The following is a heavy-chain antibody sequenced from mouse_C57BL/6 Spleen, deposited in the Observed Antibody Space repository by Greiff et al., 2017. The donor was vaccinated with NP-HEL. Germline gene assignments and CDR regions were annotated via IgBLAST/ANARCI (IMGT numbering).Heavy chain of an antibody. V-gene: IGHV1-55*01. Sequence: QVQLQQPGAELVKPGASVKMSCKASGYTFTSYWITWVKQRPGQGLEWIGDIYPGSGSTNYNEKFKSKATLTVDTSSSTAYMQLSSLTSEDSAVYYCARYYYGSSSFAYWGQGTLVTASA. CDR1: GYTFTSYW. D-gene: IGHD1-1*01. CDR3: ARYYYGSSSFAY. CDR2: IYPGSGST. J-gene: IGHJ3*01.